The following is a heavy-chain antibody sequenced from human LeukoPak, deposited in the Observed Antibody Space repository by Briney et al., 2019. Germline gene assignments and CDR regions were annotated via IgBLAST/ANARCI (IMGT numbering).Heavy chain of an antibody. CDR2: IRYDGSNK. J-gene: IGHJ3*02. V-gene: IGHV3-30*02. Sequence: GGSLRLSCAASGFTFSSYGMHWVRQAPGKGLEWVAFIRYDGSNKYSADSVKGRFTISRDNAKNSLYLQMNSLRAEDTAVYYCASLKIAADAFDIWGQGTMVTVSS. CDR1: GFTFSSYG. CDR3: ASLKIAADAFDI. D-gene: IGHD6-13*01.